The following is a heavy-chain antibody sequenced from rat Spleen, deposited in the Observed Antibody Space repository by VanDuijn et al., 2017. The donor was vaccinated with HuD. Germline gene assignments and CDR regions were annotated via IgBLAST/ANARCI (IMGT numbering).Heavy chain of an antibody. V-gene: IGHV3-3*01. CDR3: AGGSPRMDA. D-gene: IGHD3-2*01. CDR2: INSAGST. CDR1: GYSITSSYR. J-gene: IGHJ4*01. Sequence: EVQLQESGPGLVKPSQSLSLTCSVTGYSITSSYRWNWIRKFPGNKLEWMGYINSAGSTNYNPSLKSRISITRDTSKNQFFLQVNSVTTEDTATYYCAGGSPRMDAWGQGASVTVSS.